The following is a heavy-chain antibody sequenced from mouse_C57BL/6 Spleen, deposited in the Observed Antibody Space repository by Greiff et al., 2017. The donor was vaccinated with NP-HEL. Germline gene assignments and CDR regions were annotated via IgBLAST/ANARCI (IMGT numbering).Heavy chain of an antibody. CDR3: AREGGYGSSYDAMDY. J-gene: IGHJ4*01. D-gene: IGHD1-1*01. CDR1: GFTFSSYA. V-gene: IGHV5-4*01. CDR2: ISDGGSYT. Sequence: EVNLVESGGGLVKPGGSLKLSCAASGFTFSSYAMSWVRQTPEKRLEWVATISDGGSYTYYPDNVKGRFTISRDNAKNNLYLQMSHLKSEDTAMYYCAREGGYGSSYDAMDYWGQGTSVTVSS.